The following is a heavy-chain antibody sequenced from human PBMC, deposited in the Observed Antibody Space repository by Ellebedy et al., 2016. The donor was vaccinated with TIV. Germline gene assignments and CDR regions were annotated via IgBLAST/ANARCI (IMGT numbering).Heavy chain of an antibody. CDR2: IDPTDSYT. Sequence: GESLKISCKGSGYSFPTYWISWVRQMPGQGLEWMGKIDPTDSYTNYSPSFQGHVTISVDRSIGTAYLQWGSLKASDTAMYYCARHRLRYFDWFDSWGQGTLVTVSS. D-gene: IGHD3-9*01. CDR3: ARHRLRYFDWFDS. J-gene: IGHJ5*01. CDR1: GYSFPTYW. V-gene: IGHV5-10-1*01.